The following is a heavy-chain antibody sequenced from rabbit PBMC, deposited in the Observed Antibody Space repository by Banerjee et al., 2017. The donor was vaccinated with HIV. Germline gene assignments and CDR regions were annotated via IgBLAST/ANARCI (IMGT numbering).Heavy chain of an antibody. V-gene: IGHV1S45*01. Sequence: QEQLEESGGGLVKPEGSLTLTCTASGFSFSSSYWICWVRQAPGKGLEWIGCIYAGSSGSTYYASWAKGRFTISKTSSTTVTLQMTSLTAADTATYFCARRADYAGGGNFNLWGQGTLVTVS. CDR1: GFSFSSSYW. CDR2: IYAGSSGST. CDR3: ARRADYAGGGNFNL. J-gene: IGHJ4*01. D-gene: IGHD4-2*01.